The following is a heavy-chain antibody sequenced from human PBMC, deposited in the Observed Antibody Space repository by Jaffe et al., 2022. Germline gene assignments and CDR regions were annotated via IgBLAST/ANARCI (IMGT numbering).Heavy chain of an antibody. V-gene: IGHV4-59*01. J-gene: IGHJ4*02. CDR2: IYYSGST. CDR1: GGSISSYY. D-gene: IGHD3-10*01. CDR3: ARDTYYYGSGSYRAFDY. Sequence: QVQLQESGPGLVKPSETLSLTCTVSGGSISSYYWSWIRQPPGKGLEWIGYIYYSGSTNYNPSLKSRVTISVDTSKNQFSLKLSSVTAADTAVYYCARDTYYYGSGSYRAFDYWGQGTLVTVSS.